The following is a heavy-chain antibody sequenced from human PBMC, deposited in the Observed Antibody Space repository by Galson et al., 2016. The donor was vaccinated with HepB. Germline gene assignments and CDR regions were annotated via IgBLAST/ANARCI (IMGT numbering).Heavy chain of an antibody. CDR3: ASSLSSSLYSWFDP. J-gene: IGHJ5*02. V-gene: IGHV3-30-3*01. CDR1: GFTFTSYA. CDR2: ISYDGSNK. D-gene: IGHD6-6*01. Sequence: SLRLSCAASGFTFTSYAMHWVRQAPGKGLEWVAVISYDGSNKHYADSVKGRFTISRDNSKNTLYLQMNSLRAEDTAVYYCASSLSSSLYSWFDPWGQGTLVSVSS.